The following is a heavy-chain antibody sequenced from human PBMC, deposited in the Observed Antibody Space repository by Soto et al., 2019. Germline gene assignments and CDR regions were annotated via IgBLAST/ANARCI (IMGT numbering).Heavy chain of an antibody. CDR3: AREYTRYSSGWYNFDY. CDR1: GDSVSRNSAA. CDR2: TYYRSKWYN. J-gene: IGHJ4*02. D-gene: IGHD6-19*01. Sequence: SQTLSLTCAISGDSVSRNSAAWNWIRQSPSRGLEWLGRTYYRSKWYNDYAVSVKSRITINPDTSKNQFSLQLNSVTPEDTAVYYCAREYTRYSSGWYNFDYWGQGTLVTVSS. V-gene: IGHV6-1*01.